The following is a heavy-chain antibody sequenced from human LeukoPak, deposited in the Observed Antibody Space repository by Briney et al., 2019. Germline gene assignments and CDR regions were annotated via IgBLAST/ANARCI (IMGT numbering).Heavy chain of an antibody. CDR1: GFIFDTYE. CDR2: ISTGGNTI. D-gene: IGHD3/OR15-3a*01. V-gene: IGHV3-48*03. Sequence: GGSLRLSCTASGFIFDTYEMNWLRQAPGKGLEWISYISTGGNTIYYADSVKGRFTISRDNAKNSVFLQMKSLRPEDTALYFTAGLAALKGDNEFWTGYLYYFDYWGQGTRVIVSS. J-gene: IGHJ4*02. CDR3: AGLAALKGDNEFWTGYLYYFDY.